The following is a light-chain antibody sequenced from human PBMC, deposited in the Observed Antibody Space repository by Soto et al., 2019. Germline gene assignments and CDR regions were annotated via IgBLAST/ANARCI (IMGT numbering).Light chain of an antibody. CDR2: EVT. CDR3: ASYRSANASV. CDR1: SRDIGNYNY. J-gene: IGLJ1*01. V-gene: IGLV2-14*01. Sequence: QSVLTQPASVSGSPGQSITISCTGTSRDIGNYNYVSWYQHHPGKAPKLMIYEVTSRPSGVSDRFSGSKSGMTASLTISGLQPEDEADYFCASYRSANASVFGTGTKVTV.